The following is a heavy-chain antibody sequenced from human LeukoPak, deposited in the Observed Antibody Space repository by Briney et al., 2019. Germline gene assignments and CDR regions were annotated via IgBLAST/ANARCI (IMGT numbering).Heavy chain of an antibody. CDR1: VFTFSSYA. CDR2: ISGSGGST. J-gene: IGHJ4*02. V-gene: IGHV3-23*01. Sequence: PGGSLRLSCAASVFTFSSYAMSWVRQAPGKGLEWVSAISGSGGSTYYADSVKGRFTISRDNSKNTLYLQMNSLRAEDTAVYYCAKDLLLWSGESDGHYWGQGTLVTVSS. CDR3: AKDLLLWSGESDGHY. D-gene: IGHD3-10*01.